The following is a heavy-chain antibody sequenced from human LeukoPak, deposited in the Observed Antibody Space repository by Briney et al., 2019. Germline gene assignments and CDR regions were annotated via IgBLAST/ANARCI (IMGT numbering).Heavy chain of an antibody. D-gene: IGHD1-26*01. CDR2: FDPEDGET. V-gene: IGHV1-24*01. J-gene: IGHJ4*02. CDR3: ATDLKGGSYHFVY. Sequence: ASVKVSCKVSGYTLTELSMHWVRQAPGKGLEWMGGFDPEDGETIYAQKFQGRVTMTEDTSTDTAYMELSSLRSEDTDVYYCATDLKGGSYHFVYWGQGTLVTVSS. CDR1: GYTLTELS.